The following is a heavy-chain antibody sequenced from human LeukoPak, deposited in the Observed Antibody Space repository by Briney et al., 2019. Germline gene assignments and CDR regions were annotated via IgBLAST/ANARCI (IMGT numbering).Heavy chain of an antibody. V-gene: IGHV3-48*01. Sequence: PGGSLRLSCAASGFTFSNAWMNWVRQAPGKGLEWVSYISSSSSTIYYADSVKGRFTISRDNAKNSLYLQMNSLRAEDTAVYYCARGSTYYDSSGQVPFDYWGQGTLVTVSS. J-gene: IGHJ4*02. CDR2: ISSSSSTI. CDR1: GFTFSNAW. CDR3: ARGSTYYDSSGQVPFDY. D-gene: IGHD3-22*01.